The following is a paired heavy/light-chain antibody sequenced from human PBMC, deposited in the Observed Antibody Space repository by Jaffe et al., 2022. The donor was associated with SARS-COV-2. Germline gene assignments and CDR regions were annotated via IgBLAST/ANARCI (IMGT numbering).Heavy chain of an antibody. Sequence: EVQLVESGGGLVQPGGSLRLSCAASGFTFNRYSMNWVRQAPGKGLEWLAYISSTSSPIFYADSVKGRFTVSRDNAKNSLYLQMNSLRDEDTAVFYCVRDLGVPYNPAFDIWGQGTMVTVSS. CDR2: ISSTSSPI. D-gene: IGHD2-2*01. J-gene: IGHJ3*02. CDR3: VRDLGVPYNPAFDI. V-gene: IGHV3-48*02. CDR1: GFTFNRYS.
Light chain of an antibody. J-gene: IGLJ3*02. CDR3: AAWDDSLSGPV. V-gene: IGLV1-44*01. CDR2: SNS. Sequence: QSVLTQPPSASGTPGQRVSISCSGSSPNIGINAVCWYQQLPGTTPKLLIYSNSQRPSGVPDRFSGSKSGTSASLAISGLQSGDEADYYCAAWDDSLSGPVFGGGTKLTVL. CDR1: SPNIGINA.